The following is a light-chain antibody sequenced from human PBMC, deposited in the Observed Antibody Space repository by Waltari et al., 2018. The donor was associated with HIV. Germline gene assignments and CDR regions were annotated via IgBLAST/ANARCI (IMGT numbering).Light chain of an antibody. CDR3: QHYNFWPYA. J-gene: IGKJ1*01. CDR2: KAS. CDR1: QHISSW. V-gene: IGKV1-5*03. Sequence: DIQMTQSPSTLSASVGDRVTITCRASQHISSWVAWFQKKPGKAPKTLIYKASELESGGPSRFSGSGSGTEFTLTISDLHPDDFATYFCQHYNFWPYAFGQGTKVEI.